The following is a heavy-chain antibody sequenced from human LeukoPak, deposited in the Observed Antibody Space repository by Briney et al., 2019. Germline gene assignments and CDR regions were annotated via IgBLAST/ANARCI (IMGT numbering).Heavy chain of an antibody. Sequence: GASVKVSCKASGGTFSSYAISWVRQAPGQGLEWMGGIIPIFGTANYAQKFQGRVTITTDESTSTAYMELSSLRSEDTAVYYCASYNWGRSKALDYWGQGTLVTVSS. D-gene: IGHD7-27*01. CDR2: IIPIFGTA. CDR1: GGTFSSYA. V-gene: IGHV1-69*05. J-gene: IGHJ4*02. CDR3: ASYNWGRSKALDY.